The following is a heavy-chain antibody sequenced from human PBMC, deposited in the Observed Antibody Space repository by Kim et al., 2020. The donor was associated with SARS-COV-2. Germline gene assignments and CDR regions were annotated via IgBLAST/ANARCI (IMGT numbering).Heavy chain of an antibody. CDR1: GYTFTSYG. CDR3: AIAAAGQYYFDY. V-gene: IGHV1-18*04. CDR2: ISAYNGNP. Sequence: ASVKVSCKASGYTFTSYGISWVRQAPGQGLEWMGWISAYNGNPNYAQKLQGRVTMTTDTSSSTAYMELRSLRSDDTAVYYCAIAAAGQYYFDYWGQGTLVTVSS. D-gene: IGHD6-13*01. J-gene: IGHJ4*02.